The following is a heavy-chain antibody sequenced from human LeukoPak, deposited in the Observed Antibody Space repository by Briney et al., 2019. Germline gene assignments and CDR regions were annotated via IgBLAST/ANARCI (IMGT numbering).Heavy chain of an antibody. J-gene: IGHJ5*02. Sequence: PGGSLRLSCAASGFTFSSYDMNWVRQAPGKGLEWVSSISSGGYTIYYADSVKGRFTISRDNAKNSLFLQMNSLRAEDTAVYYCARVRGYSGYVLGYWLDPCGQGTLVTVSS. CDR2: ISSGGYTI. CDR3: ARVRGYSGYVLGYWLDP. V-gene: IGHV3-48*03. D-gene: IGHD5-12*01. CDR1: GFTFSSYD.